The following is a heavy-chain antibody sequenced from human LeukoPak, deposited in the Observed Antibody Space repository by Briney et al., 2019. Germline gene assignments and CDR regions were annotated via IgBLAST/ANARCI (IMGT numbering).Heavy chain of an antibody. Sequence: GGSLRLSCAASGFTFSSYAMSWVRQAPGKGLEWVSAISGSGGSTYYADSVKGRFTISRDNSKNTLYLQMNSLRAEDTAVYYCARPPSMVRGVSLDYWGQGTLVTVSS. CDR1: GFTFSSYA. J-gene: IGHJ4*02. V-gene: IGHV3-23*01. D-gene: IGHD3-10*01. CDR3: ARPPSMVRGVSLDY. CDR2: ISGSGGST.